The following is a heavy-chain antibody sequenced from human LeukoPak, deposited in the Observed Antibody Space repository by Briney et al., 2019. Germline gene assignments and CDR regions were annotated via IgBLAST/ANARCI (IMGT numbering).Heavy chain of an antibody. Sequence: ASVKVSCKASGYTFTSYDINWVRQATGQGLEWMGWMNPNSGNTGYAQKFQGRVTITRNTSISTAYMELSSLRSEDTAVYYCAREAVEMATIYWYFDLWGRGTLVTVSS. CDR3: AREAVEMATIYWYFDL. V-gene: IGHV1-8*03. D-gene: IGHD5-24*01. CDR1: GYTFTSYD. J-gene: IGHJ2*01. CDR2: MNPNSGNT.